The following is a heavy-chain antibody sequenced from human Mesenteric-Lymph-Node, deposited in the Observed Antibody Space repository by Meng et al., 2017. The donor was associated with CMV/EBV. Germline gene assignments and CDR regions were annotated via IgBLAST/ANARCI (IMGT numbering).Heavy chain of an antibody. Sequence: GGSLRLSCAASGFTFSSYSMNWVRQAPGKGLEWVAGTHSSGGTYYAGSVKGRFTISRDNAKNTFYLQMNSLRAEDTALYFCARYCSKTTCYAGGGMDVWGQGTTVTVSS. CDR1: GFTFSSYS. V-gene: IGHV3-21*04. CDR2: THSSGGT. J-gene: IGHJ6*02. CDR3: ARYCSKTTCYAGGGMDV. D-gene: IGHD2-2*01.